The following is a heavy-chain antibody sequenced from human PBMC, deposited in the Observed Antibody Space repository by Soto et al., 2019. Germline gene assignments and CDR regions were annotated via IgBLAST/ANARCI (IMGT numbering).Heavy chain of an antibody. Sequence: QEQLVESGGGVVQPGRSLRLSCVASGFRFNTYSINWVRQAPGKGLEWVAAISYDGTNQFYAESVKGRFTVYKDDSKNMVHVPMHSLRLDDTGMYYCAREQWVDGDYPDDAFEIWGQGTVVTVSS. CDR3: AREQWVDGDYPDDAFEI. CDR1: GFRFNTYS. V-gene: IGHV3-30*03. J-gene: IGHJ3*02. CDR2: ISYDGTNQ. D-gene: IGHD4-17*01.